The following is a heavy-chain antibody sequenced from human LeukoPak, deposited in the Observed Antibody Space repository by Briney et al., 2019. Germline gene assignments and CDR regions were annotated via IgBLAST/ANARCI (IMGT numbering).Heavy chain of an antibody. CDR3: ARSPGGSDYFDY. CDR1: GYRFTDYH. V-gene: IGHV1-2*02. Sequence: GASVKVSCKASGYRFTDYHMHWVRQAPGQGLEWMGWINPNSGDTNYAQKFQGRVTTTRDTSISTAYMELSRLRSDDTAVYYCARSPGGSDYFDYWGQGTLVTVSS. D-gene: IGHD3-16*01. CDR2: INPNSGDT. J-gene: IGHJ4*02.